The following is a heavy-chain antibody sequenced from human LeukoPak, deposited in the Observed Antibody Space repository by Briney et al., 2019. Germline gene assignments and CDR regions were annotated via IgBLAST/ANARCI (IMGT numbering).Heavy chain of an antibody. CDR1: GFSLSTSGVG. CDR2: IYWDDDK. V-gene: IGHV2-5*02. Sequence: SGPTLVKPTQTLTLTCTFSGFSLSTSGVGVGWIRQPPGKALEWLALIYWDDDKRYRPSLKSRLTITKDTSKNQVVLTMTNVDPVDTATYYCAHRGSSGSHFDYWGQGTLVTVSS. J-gene: IGHJ4*02. D-gene: IGHD3-10*01. CDR3: AHRGSSGSHFDY.